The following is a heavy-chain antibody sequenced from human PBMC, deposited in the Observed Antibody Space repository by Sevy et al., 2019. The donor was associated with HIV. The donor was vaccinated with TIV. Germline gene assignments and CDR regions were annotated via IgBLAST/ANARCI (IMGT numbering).Heavy chain of an antibody. V-gene: IGHV3-23*01. D-gene: IGHD3-3*01. J-gene: IGHJ6*02. CDR3: ARRPDLGVVILTGVLDV. Sequence: GGSLRLACAASGFSFSSYAMSWVRRTPGKGLQWVSVLSGSGGSTDYADSVKGRFTIFRDNSRNTVYLQMNSLRAEDTAVYYCARRPDLGVVILTGVLDVWGQGTTVTVSS. CDR2: LSGSGGST. CDR1: GFSFSSYA.